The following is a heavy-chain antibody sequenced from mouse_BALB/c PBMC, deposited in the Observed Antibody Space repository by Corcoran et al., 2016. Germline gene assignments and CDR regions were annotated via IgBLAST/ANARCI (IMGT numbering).Heavy chain of an antibody. D-gene: IGHD1-1*01. CDR3: ARDGGTTVVAQYYYAMDY. J-gene: IGHJ4*01. V-gene: IGHV3-6*02. CDR1: GYSITSGYY. CDR2: ISYDGSN. Sequence: DVQLQESGPGLVKPSQSLSLTCSFTGYSITSGYYWNWIRQFPGNKLEWMGYISYDGSNNYNPSLKNRISITRDTSKNQFFLKLNSVTTEDTATYYCARDGGTTVVAQYYYAMDYWGQGTSVTVSS.